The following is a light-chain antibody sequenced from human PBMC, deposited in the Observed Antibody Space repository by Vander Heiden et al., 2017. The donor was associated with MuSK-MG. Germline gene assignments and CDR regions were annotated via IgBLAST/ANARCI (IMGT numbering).Light chain of an antibody. CDR1: QGISNY. CDR2: AAS. CDR3: QKHNSCPPLT. V-gene: IGKV1-27*01. J-gene: IGKJ4*01. Sequence: DIQMTQSPSSLPASVGDRVTITCRASQGISNYLAWYQQKTGKVPKLLIYAASTLQSGVPSRFSGSGYWTDFTLTISSRQPEDVAAYYCQKHNSCPPLTFGGGTKVEIK.